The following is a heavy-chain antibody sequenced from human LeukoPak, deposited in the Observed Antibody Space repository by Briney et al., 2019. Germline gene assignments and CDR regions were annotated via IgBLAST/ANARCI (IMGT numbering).Heavy chain of an antibody. CDR3: AKVWDIVVVVVDPFDY. J-gene: IGHJ4*02. D-gene: IGHD2-15*01. CDR1: GSTFSSYA. V-gene: IGHV3-23*01. CDR2: ISGSGGST. Sequence: GGSLRLSCAASGSTFSSYAMSWVRQAPGKGLEWVSGISGSGGSTYYADSVKGRFTISRDNSKNTLYLQMNSLRADDTAVYYCAKVWDIVVVVVDPFDYWGQGTLVTVSS.